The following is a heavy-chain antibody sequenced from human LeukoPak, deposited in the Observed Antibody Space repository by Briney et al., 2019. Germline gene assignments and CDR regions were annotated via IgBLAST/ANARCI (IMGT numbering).Heavy chain of an antibody. CDR1: GYTFTGYY. V-gene: IGHV1-2*02. J-gene: IGHJ6*03. D-gene: IGHD2-15*01. CDR3: ARIRIYYYYYYMDV. Sequence: ASVKVSCKASGYTFTGYYMHWVRQAPGQGLEWMGWINPNSGGTNYAQKFQGRVTMTTDTSTSTAYMELRSLRSDDTAVYYCARIRIYYYYYYMDVWGKGTTVTVSS. CDR2: INPNSGGT.